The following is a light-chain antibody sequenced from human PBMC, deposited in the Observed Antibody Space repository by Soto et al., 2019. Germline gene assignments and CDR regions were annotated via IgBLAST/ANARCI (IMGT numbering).Light chain of an antibody. J-gene: IGKJ3*01. CDR1: QSISSW. CDR2: DAS. V-gene: IGKV1-5*01. Sequence: DIQMTQSPSTLSASVGDRVTITCRASQSISSWLAWYQQKPGKAPNLLIYDASTLESGVPSRFSGSGSGTEFTLTISSLQPDDFATYYCQQYYSYPPAFGPGTKVDIK. CDR3: QQYYSYPPA.